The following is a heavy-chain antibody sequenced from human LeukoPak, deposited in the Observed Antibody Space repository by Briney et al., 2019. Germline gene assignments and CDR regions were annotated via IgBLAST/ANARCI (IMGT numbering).Heavy chain of an antibody. D-gene: IGHD2-2*01. CDR3: ARPGNYCSGTSCYFDY. J-gene: IGHJ4*02. CDR1: GGSISSNNYY. CDR2: VYYSGST. Sequence: PXETLSLTCTVSGGSISSNNYYWGWIRQPPGKGLEWIGRVYYSGSTYYNPSLKSRVTISVDTSRNQFSLKLTSVTAADTAVYYCARPGNYCSGTSCYFDYWGQGTLVTXSS. V-gene: IGHV4-39*01.